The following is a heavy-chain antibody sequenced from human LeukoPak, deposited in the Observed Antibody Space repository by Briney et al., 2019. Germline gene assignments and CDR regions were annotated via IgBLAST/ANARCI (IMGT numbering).Heavy chain of an antibody. J-gene: IGHJ4*02. CDR3: AKWRDGALDY. CDR2: ISYDGSNK. D-gene: IGHD3-10*01. CDR1: GFTFSSYG. Sequence: PGRSLRLSCAASGFTFSSYGMHWVRQAPGKGLEWVAVISYDGSNKCYADSVKGRFTISRDNSKNTLYLQMNSLRAEDTAVYYCAKWRDGALDYWGQGTLVTVSS. V-gene: IGHV3-30*18.